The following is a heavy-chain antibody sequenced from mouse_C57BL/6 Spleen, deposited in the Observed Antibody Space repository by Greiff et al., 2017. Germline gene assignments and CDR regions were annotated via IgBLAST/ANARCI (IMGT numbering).Heavy chain of an antibody. J-gene: IGHJ3*01. CDR1: GFTFSDYG. D-gene: IGHD1-1*01. Sequence: EVQVVESGGGLVKPGGSLKLSCAASGFTFSDYGMHWVRQAPEKGLEWVAYISSGSSTIYYADTVKGRFTISRDNAKNTLFLQMTSLRSEDTAMYYCARTLHYYGSSYSFAYWGQGTLVTVSA. V-gene: IGHV5-17*01. CDR2: ISSGSSTI. CDR3: ARTLHYYGSSYSFAY.